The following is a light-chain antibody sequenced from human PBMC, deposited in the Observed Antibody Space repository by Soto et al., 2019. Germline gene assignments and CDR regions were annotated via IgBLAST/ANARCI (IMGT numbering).Light chain of an antibody. J-gene: IGKJ3*01. CDR2: YAS. V-gene: IGKV1-33*01. CDR3: QQYENLPRFI. CDR1: HDIGNY. Sequence: DIQMTQSPSSLSASVGDRVTITCLASHDIGNYLNWYQQKPGKAPKLLIYYASNLETGVSSRFSGSGSGTDFTFIISSLQPEDIATYFCQQYENLPRFIFGPGTKVDIK.